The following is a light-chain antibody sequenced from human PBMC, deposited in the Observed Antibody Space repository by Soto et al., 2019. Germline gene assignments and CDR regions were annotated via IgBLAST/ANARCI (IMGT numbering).Light chain of an antibody. V-gene: IGKV2-30*01. CDR2: RVS. J-gene: IGKJ2*01. CDR3: MQGTHWPPYT. CDR1: QSLVYTDGDTY. Sequence: DVVVTQSPLSLPVTLGRPASISCRSRQSLVYTDGDTYLNWFQQRPGQSPRRLIYRVSNRGSGVPDRFSGSGSGTXFXXXXSRVXXXXXXVXYCMQGTHWPPYTFGQGTKLEIK.